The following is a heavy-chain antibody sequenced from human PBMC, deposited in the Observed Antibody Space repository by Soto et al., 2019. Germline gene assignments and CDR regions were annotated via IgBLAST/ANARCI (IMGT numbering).Heavy chain of an antibody. V-gene: IGHV3-23*01. D-gene: IGHD3-10*01. J-gene: IGHJ6*03. Sequence: GGSLRLSCAASGFTFSSYAMSWVRQAPGKGLEWVSAISGSGGSTYYADSVKGRFTISRDNSKNTLYLQMNSLRAEDTAVYYCAKDAKGKSGYYYYYMDVWGKGTTVTVSS. CDR1: GFTFSSYA. CDR2: ISGSGGST. CDR3: AKDAKGKSGYYYYYMDV.